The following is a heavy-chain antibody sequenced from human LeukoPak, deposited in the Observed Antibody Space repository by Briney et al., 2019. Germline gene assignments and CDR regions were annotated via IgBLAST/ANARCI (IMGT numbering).Heavy chain of an antibody. CDR3: AKGRWPDI. J-gene: IGHJ3*02. D-gene: IGHD4-23*01. V-gene: IGHV3-23*01. CDR2: ITNSGGST. CDR1: GFTFSSYA. Sequence: GGSLRLSCAASGFTFSSYAMSWVRQAPGKGLEWVATITNSGGSTYYGDSVKGRFTISRDNSKNTLYLQLNSLRAEDTAVYYCAKGRWPDIWGQGTMVTVSS.